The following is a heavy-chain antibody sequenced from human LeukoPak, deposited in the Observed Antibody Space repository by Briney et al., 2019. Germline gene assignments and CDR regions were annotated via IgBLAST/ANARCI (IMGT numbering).Heavy chain of an antibody. V-gene: IGHV3-73*01. CDR2: IRSKANSYAT. Sequence: GGSLRLSCAASGFTFSGSAMHGVRQASGKGLEWVGRIRSKANSYATAYAASVKGRFTISRDDSKNTAYLQMNSLKAEDTAVYYCTFNFWSGYRRVYWGQGTLVTVSS. J-gene: IGHJ4*02. D-gene: IGHD3-3*01. CDR3: TFNFWSGYRRVY. CDR1: GFTFSGSA.